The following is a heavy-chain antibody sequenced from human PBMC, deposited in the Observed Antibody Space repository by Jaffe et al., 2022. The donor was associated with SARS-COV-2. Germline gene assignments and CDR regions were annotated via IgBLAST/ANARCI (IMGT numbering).Heavy chain of an antibody. CDR1: GFTFSSYG. D-gene: IGHD6-19*01. Sequence: QVQLVESGGGVVQPGRSLRLSCAASGFTFSSYGMHWVRQAPGKGLEWVAVIWYDGSNKYYADSVKGRFTISRDNSKNTLYLQMNSLRAEDTAVYYCAREYSSGWHNWFDPWGQGTLVTVSS. CDR2: IWYDGSNK. V-gene: IGHV3-33*01. CDR3: AREYSSGWHNWFDP. J-gene: IGHJ5*02.